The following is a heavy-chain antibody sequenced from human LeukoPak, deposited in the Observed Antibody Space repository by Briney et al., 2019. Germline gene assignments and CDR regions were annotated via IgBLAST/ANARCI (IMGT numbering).Heavy chain of an antibody. CDR2: IYPGDSDT. D-gene: IGHD2-21*02. V-gene: IGHV5-51*01. CDR1: GYSFTSYW. CDR3: ARLSYCGGDCYSRGGAFDI. Sequence: PGESLKISCKGSGYSFTSYWIGWVRQMPGKGLEWMGIIYPGDSDTRYSPSFQGQVTISADKSISTAYLQWSSLKASDTAMYYCARLSYCGGDCYSRGGAFDIWGQGTMVTVSS. J-gene: IGHJ3*02.